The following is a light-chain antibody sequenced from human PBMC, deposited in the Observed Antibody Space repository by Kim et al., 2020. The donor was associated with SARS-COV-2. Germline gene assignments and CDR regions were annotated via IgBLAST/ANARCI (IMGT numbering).Light chain of an antibody. V-gene: IGKV3-20*01. J-gene: IGKJ1*01. CDR1: QSVRDNF. Sequence: EIVLTQSPGTLSLSPGERATLSCRASQSVRDNFLACHQKTPGAPPSLLFYAASSTTSVTPNICGSSCGGKVFTPTISRLEPEVFAVYFWQHNGNSPMTFGQGTKVDIK. CDR3: QHNGNSPMT. CDR2: AAS.